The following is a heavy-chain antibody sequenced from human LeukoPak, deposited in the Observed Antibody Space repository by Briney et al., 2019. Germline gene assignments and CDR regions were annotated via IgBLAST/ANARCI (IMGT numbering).Heavy chain of an antibody. Sequence: ASVKVSCKASGYTFTSYDINWVRQATGRGLEWMGWMNPNSGNTGYAQKFQGRVTMTRNTSISTAYMELSSLRSEDTAVYYCARGWKAVAGTKSDYWGQGTLVTVSS. J-gene: IGHJ4*02. CDR3: ARGWKAVAGTKSDY. CDR2: MNPNSGNT. V-gene: IGHV1-8*01. CDR1: GYTFTSYD. D-gene: IGHD6-19*01.